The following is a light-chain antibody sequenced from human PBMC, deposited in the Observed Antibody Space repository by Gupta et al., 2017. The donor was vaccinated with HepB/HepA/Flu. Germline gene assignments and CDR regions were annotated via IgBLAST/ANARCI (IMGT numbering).Light chain of an antibody. CDR2: GES. J-gene: IGKJ5*01. Sequence: EIVMTLSPATLSVSPGERATLSCRASQSVSAKLAWYQQKPGQAPRLLIYGESTRATGIPDRFSGSGSGTEFTLTISSLQSEDFAIYYCQQDNQWPVTFGQGTRLEIK. V-gene: IGKV3-15*01. CDR3: QQDNQWPVT. CDR1: QSVSAK.